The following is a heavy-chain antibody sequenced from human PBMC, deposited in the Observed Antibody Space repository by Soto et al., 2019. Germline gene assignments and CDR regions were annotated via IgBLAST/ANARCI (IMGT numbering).Heavy chain of an antibody. CDR3: AHVETTVTKV. CDR2: IYWDDDK. D-gene: IGHD4-17*01. Sequence: QITLKESGPPLVKPTQTLTLTCAFSGFSLSTSGVGVGWIRQPPGKALEWLALIYWDDDKRYTPSLKSRLTITKDTSKNQVVLTMTNMDPVDTGTYYCAHVETTVTKVWGQGTLVTVSS. V-gene: IGHV2-5*02. J-gene: IGHJ4*02. CDR1: GFSLSTSGVG.